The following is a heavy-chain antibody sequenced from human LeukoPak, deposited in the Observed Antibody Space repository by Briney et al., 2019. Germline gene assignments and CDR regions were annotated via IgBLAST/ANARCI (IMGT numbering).Heavy chain of an antibody. CDR2: INQDGSEK. D-gene: IGHD2-2*01. J-gene: IGHJ4*02. V-gene: IGHV3-7*03. CDR1: GFTFRSYS. CDR3: ARDGPAPGLYFDY. Sequence: PGGSLRLSCTASGFTFRSYSMSWVRQAPGKGLEWVASINQDGSEKSYVDSVKGRFTISRDNAKNSLYLQMNSLRAEDAAVYYCARDGPAPGLYFDYWGQGALVTVSS.